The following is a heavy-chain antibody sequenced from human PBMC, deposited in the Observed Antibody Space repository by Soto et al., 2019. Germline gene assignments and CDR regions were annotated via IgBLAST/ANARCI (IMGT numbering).Heavy chain of an antibody. CDR3: ARQVKQQLVDY. D-gene: IGHD6-13*01. J-gene: IGHJ4*02. Sequence: SETLSLTCTVSGGSISSSSYYWGWIRQPPGKGLECIGSIYYSGSTYYNPSLKSRVTISVDTSKNQFSLKLGSVTAADTAVYYCARQVKQQLVDYWGQGTLVTVSS. CDR2: IYYSGST. CDR1: GGSISSSSYY. V-gene: IGHV4-39*01.